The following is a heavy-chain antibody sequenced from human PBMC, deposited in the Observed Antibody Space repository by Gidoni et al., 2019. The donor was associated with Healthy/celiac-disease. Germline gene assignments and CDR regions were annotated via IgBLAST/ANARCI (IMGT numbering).Heavy chain of an antibody. Sequence: EVQLVESGGGLVKPGGSLRLSCAASGFTFSSYSMNWVRQAPGKGLEWVSSISSSSSYIYYADSVKGRFTISRDNAKNSLYLQMNSLRAEDTAVYYCARGETTVVTPHFDYWGQGTLVTVSS. CDR1: GFTFSSYS. J-gene: IGHJ4*02. CDR2: ISSSSSYI. V-gene: IGHV3-21*01. D-gene: IGHD4-17*01. CDR3: ARGETTVVTPHFDY.